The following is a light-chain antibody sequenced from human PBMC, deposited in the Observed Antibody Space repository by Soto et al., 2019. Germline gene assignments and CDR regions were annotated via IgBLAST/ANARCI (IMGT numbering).Light chain of an antibody. CDR3: SSIISSSILV. V-gene: IGLV2-14*01. Sequence: QSALTQPASVSGSPGQSITISCTGTSSDVGGYNYVSWYQQHPGKAPQLMLYDVNTRPSGVSNRFSGSKSGNTASLTISGLQAEDEADYYCSSIISSSILVFGGGTQLTVL. CDR2: DVN. CDR1: SSDVGGYNY. J-gene: IGLJ2*01.